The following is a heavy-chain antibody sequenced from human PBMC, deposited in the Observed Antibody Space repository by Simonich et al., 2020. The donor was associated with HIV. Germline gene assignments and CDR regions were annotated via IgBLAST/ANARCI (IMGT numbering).Heavy chain of an antibody. D-gene: IGHD3-3*01. Sequence: EVQLLESGGGLVQPGGSLRLSCAASGFTFSSYAMRWVSQVPGKGREWVSAISGSGGSTYYADSVKGRFTISRDNSKNTLDLQMNSLRAEDTAVYYCAKDRYYNFWSGYYDYWGQGTLVTVSS. CDR3: AKDRYYNFWSGYYDY. CDR2: ISGSGGST. V-gene: IGHV3-23*01. CDR1: GFTFSSYA. J-gene: IGHJ4*02.